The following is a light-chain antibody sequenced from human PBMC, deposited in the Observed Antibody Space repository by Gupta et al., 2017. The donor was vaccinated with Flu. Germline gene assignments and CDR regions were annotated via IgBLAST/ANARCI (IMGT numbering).Light chain of an antibody. V-gene: IGKV1-27*01. J-gene: IGKJ1*01. CDR3: QKYNNA. Sequence: DIQMTQSPSSLSASVGDRVIITCRASEDISNYLAWYQQKPGKVPKLLIYDASTLQSGVPSRFSCSGSGTDFSLTISSLQPEDVSTYYCQKYNNAFGQGTKVEIK. CDR1: EDISNY. CDR2: DAS.